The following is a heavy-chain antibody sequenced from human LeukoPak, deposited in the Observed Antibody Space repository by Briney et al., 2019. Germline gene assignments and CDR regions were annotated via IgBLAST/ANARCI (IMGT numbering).Heavy chain of an antibody. D-gene: IGHD6-13*01. CDR1: GGSISSGGYS. J-gene: IGHJ4*02. Sequence: SQTLSLTCTVSGGSISSGGYSWSWIRQHPGKGLEWIGYIYYSGSTYYNPSLKSRVTISVDTSKNQFSLKLSSVTAADTAVYYCARAMWVAAGQYYFDYWGQGTLVTVSS. V-gene: IGHV4-30-4*08. CDR2: IYYSGST. CDR3: ARAMWVAAGQYYFDY.